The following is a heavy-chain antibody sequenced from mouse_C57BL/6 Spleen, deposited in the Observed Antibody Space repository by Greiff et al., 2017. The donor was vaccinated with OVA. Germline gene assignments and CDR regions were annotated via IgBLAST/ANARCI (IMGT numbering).Heavy chain of an antibody. CDR2: IYPGDGDT. Sequence: QVQLQQSGPELVKPGASVKISCKASGYAFSSSWMNWVKQRPGKGLEWIGRIYPGDGDTNYNGKFKGKATLTADKSSSTAYMQLSSLTSEDTAVYYCTTSYYSNDYYAMDYWGQGTSVTVSS. V-gene: IGHV1-82*01. D-gene: IGHD2-5*01. CDR1: GYAFSSSW. CDR3: TTSYYSNDYYAMDY. J-gene: IGHJ4*01.